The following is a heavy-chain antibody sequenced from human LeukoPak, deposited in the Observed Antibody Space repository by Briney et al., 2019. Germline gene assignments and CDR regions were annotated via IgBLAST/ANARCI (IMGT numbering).Heavy chain of an antibody. D-gene: IGHD3-10*01. CDR1: GFTFSTYW. Sequence: PGGSLRLSCAASGFTFSTYWMHWVRQAPGKGLEWVSVIYSGGSTYYADSVKGRFTISRDNSKNTLYLQMNSLRAEDTAVYYCATVVFGGSLSWGQGTLVTVSS. CDR3: ATVVFGGSLS. J-gene: IGHJ5*02. V-gene: IGHV3-53*01. CDR2: IYSGGST.